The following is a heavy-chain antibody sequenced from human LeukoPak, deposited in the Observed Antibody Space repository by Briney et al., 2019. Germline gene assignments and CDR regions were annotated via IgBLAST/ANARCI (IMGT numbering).Heavy chain of an antibody. J-gene: IGHJ6*02. CDR3: ARDSGYGMDV. Sequence: SETLSLTCTVSGVSISSHYWSWIRQPPGKGLEWIGYIYDSGNTHYNPSLKSRVTISVDTSKNQFSLKLSSVTAADTAVYYCARDSGYGMDVWGQGTTVTVS. D-gene: IGHD6-19*01. CDR2: IYDSGNT. CDR1: GVSISSHY. V-gene: IGHV4-59*11.